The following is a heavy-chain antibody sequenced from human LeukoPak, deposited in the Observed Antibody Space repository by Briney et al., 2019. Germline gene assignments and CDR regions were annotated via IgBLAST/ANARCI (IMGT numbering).Heavy chain of an antibody. CDR1: GGSFSGYY. J-gene: IGHJ5*02. CDR3: ARGRRSSSWYIVFWFDP. V-gene: IGHV4-34*01. CDR2: MDHSGTA. Sequence: SETLSLTCAVYGGSFSGYYWSWIRQPPGKGLEWIGEMDHSGTANYNPSLKSRVTISVDTSKNQFSLKMSSVTAADTAVYYCARGRRSSSWYIVFWFDPWGQGTLVTVSS. D-gene: IGHD6-13*01.